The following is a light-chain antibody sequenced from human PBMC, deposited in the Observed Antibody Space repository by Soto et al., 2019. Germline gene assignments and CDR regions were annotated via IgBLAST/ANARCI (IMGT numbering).Light chain of an antibody. CDR3: QQSYSTPLT. J-gene: IGKJ4*01. CDR2: AAS. CDR1: QSISSY. Sequence: DIQMTQSPSSLSASVGDRVTITCRASQSISSYLNWYQQKPGKAPKLLIYAASSLRSGVPSRFSGSGSGTDFTLTISSLQPEDFATYYCQQSYSTPLTFGGGTNVDIE. V-gene: IGKV1-39*01.